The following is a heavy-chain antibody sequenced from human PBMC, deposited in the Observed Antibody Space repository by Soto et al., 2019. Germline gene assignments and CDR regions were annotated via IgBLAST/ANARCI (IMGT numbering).Heavy chain of an antibody. V-gene: IGHV3-23*01. D-gene: IGHD6-19*01. CDR2: ISGSGSSM. J-gene: IGHJ5*02. CDR3: AKDRYSSVFTWFDP. Sequence: EVQLLESGGGLVQPGGSLRLSCAASGFTFSSYTMNWVRQAPGKGLEWVSGISGSGSSMYYPDSVRGRFSIPRDNSKTTLYLQMISLRAEDTAIYYCAKDRYSSVFTWFDPWGHGTLVPVSS. CDR1: GFTFSSYT.